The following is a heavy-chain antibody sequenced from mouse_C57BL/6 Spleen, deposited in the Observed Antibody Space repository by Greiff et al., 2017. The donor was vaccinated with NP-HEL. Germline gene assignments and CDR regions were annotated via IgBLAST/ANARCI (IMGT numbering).Heavy chain of an antibody. CDR2: ISYDGSN. Sequence: EVQVVESGPGLVKPSQSLSLTCSVTGYSITSGYYWNWIRQFPGNKLEWMGYISYDGSNNYNPSLKNRISITRDTSKNQFFLKLNSVNTEDTATYYCARDGYRGAMDYWGQGTSVTVSS. V-gene: IGHV3-6*01. CDR3: ARDGYRGAMDY. D-gene: IGHD2-14*01. J-gene: IGHJ4*01. CDR1: GYSITSGYY.